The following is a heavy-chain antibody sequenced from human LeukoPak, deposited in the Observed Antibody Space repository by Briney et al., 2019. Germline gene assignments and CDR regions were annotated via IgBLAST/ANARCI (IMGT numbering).Heavy chain of an antibody. V-gene: IGHV4-30-2*01. D-gene: IGHD6-13*01. CDR3: ARGLESPYSSSWYTLYYFDY. CDR2: IYHSGST. Sequence: PSETLSLTCTVSGGSISSGGYYWSWIRQPPGKGLEWIGYIYHSGSTYYNPSLKSRVTISVDRSKNQFSLKLSSVTAADTAVYYCARGLESPYSSSWYTLYYFDYWGQGTLVTVSS. J-gene: IGHJ4*02. CDR1: GGSISSGGYY.